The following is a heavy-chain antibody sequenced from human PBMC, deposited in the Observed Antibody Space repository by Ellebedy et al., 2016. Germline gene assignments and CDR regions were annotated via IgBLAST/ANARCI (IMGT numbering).Heavy chain of an antibody. V-gene: IGHV3-48*04. D-gene: IGHD2-2*01. CDR3: ARDIGCSITSCSGGHGWFDP. J-gene: IGHJ5*02. Sequence: GGSLRLSCAASGFTFSTYSMNWVRQAPGKGLEWVSSIDSSSTTIYYTDSVEGRFTISRDNAKNSLYLQMNSLRAEDTAVYYCARDIGCSITSCSGGHGWFDPWGQGTLVTVSS. CDR1: GFTFSTYS. CDR2: IDSSSTTI.